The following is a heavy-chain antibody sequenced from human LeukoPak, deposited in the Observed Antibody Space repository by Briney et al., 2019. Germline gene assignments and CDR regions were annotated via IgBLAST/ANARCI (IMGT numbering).Heavy chain of an antibody. J-gene: IGHJ6*03. CDR1: GFTFSDYY. V-gene: IGHV3-11*01. D-gene: IGHD6-13*01. CDR2: ISSSGSTI. Sequence: GGSLRLSCAASGFTFSDYYMSWIRQAPGKGLEWVSYISSSGSTIYYADSVKGRFTISRDNAKNSRYLQMNSLRAEDTAVYYCAREGSSRYYYYYMDVWGKGTTVTVSS. CDR3: AREGSSRYYYYYMDV.